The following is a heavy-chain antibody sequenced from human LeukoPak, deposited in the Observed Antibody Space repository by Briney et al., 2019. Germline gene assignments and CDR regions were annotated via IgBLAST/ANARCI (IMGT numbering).Heavy chain of an antibody. J-gene: IGHJ4*02. D-gene: IGHD1-26*01. V-gene: IGHV4-4*02. CDR2: IYHSGST. CDR3: AREVGATTGFDY. CDR1: GGSVSSSNW. Sequence: EPSGTLSLTCAVSGGSVSSSNWWSWVRQPPGKWLEWIGEIYHSGSTNYNPSLKSRVTISIDKSKNQFSLKLSSVTAADTAVYYCAREVGATTGFDYWGQGTLVTVSS.